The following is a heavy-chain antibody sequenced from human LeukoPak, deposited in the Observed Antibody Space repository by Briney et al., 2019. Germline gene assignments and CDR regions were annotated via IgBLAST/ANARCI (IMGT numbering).Heavy chain of an antibody. CDR1: GGSITSSSYY. D-gene: IGHD6-19*01. CDR2: INHSGST. Sequence: TSETLSLTCTVSGGSITSSSYYWGWIRQPPGKGLEWIGEINHSGSTNYNPSLKSRVTISVDTSKNQFSLKLSSVTAADTAVYYCAQHSSGWYTNWFDPWGQGTLVTVSS. V-gene: IGHV4-39*07. CDR3: AQHSSGWYTNWFDP. J-gene: IGHJ5*02.